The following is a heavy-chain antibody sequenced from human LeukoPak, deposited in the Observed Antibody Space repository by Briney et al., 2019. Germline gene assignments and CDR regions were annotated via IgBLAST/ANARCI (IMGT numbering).Heavy chain of an antibody. V-gene: IGHV3-33*01. D-gene: IGHD3-22*01. CDR1: GFTFSSYG. Sequence: GGSLRLSCAASGFTFSSYGMHWVRQAPGKGLEWVAVIWYDGSNNYYADSVKGRFTSSRDNSKNTLYLQMNSLRAKDTAVYYCAREYYYDSSGYHPPGDYWGQGTLVTVSS. J-gene: IGHJ4*02. CDR2: IWYDGSNN. CDR3: AREYYYDSSGYHPPGDY.